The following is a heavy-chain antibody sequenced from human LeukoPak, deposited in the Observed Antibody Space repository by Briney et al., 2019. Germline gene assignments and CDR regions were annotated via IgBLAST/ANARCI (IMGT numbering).Heavy chain of an antibody. V-gene: IGHV3-23*01. D-gene: IGHD3-22*01. CDR2: ISGSGGST. Sequence: GXXLRLSCAASGFTFSSYAMSWVRQAPGKGLEWVSAISGSGGSTYYADSVKGRFTISRDNSKNTLYLQMNSLRAEDTAVYYCAKDQDYYDSSPNDYWGQGTLVTVSS. CDR1: GFTFSSYA. J-gene: IGHJ4*02. CDR3: AKDQDYYDSSPNDY.